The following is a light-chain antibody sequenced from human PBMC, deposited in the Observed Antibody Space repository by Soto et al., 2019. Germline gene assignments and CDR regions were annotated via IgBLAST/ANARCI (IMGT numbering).Light chain of an antibody. V-gene: IGKV1-5*01. CDR1: QSITGW. Sequence: DIQMTQSPSTLSASVGDRVTITCRASQSITGWLAWYQQRPGKAPKLLLYDASTLERGVPSRFSGSASGTELTLTITSLQPDDVATYYCHQYKSYSTWTFGQGTKVEIK. CDR2: DAS. J-gene: IGKJ1*01. CDR3: HQYKSYSTWT.